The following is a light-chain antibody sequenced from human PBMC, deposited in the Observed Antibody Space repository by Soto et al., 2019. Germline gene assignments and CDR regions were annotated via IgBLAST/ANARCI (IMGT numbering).Light chain of an antibody. V-gene: IGKV1-5*03. CDR1: QIINTW. Sequence: DIQMTQSPSSLSASVGDRVTITCRASQIINTWLAWYQQKPGKAPKLLIYRASTLLNGVPSRFSGSGSGTEFTLTISSLQPDDFSIYYCQQYETYSGTFGPGTKVDL. CDR3: QQYETYSGT. J-gene: IGKJ3*01. CDR2: RAS.